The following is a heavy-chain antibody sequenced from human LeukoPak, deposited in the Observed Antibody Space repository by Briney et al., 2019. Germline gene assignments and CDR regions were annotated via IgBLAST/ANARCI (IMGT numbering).Heavy chain of an antibody. V-gene: IGHV3-48*03. CDR2: ISSSGATK. J-gene: IGHJ4*02. CDR3: AGVDRAVGATYLDY. CDR1: GFTFSNSA. D-gene: IGHD1-26*01. Sequence: GGSLRLSCAASGFTFSNSAMHWVRRAPGNGLEWTSYISSSGATKYYTDSVKGRFTISRDNAKNSLYLQMNSLKAEDTAVYYCAGVDRAVGATYLDYWGQGTLVTVSS.